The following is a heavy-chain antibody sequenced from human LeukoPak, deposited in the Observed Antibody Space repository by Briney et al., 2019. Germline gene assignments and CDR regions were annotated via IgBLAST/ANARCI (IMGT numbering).Heavy chain of an antibody. Sequence: PSETLSLTCTVSGYSISSGYYWGWIRQPQGKGLEWIGSIYHSGSTYYNPSLKSRVTISVDTSKNQFSLKLSSVTAADTAVYYCARDLYVWGSYMDVWGKGTTVTVSS. V-gene: IGHV4-38-2*02. CDR1: GYSISSGYY. CDR2: IYHSGST. CDR3: ARDLYVWGSYMDV. D-gene: IGHD3-16*01. J-gene: IGHJ6*03.